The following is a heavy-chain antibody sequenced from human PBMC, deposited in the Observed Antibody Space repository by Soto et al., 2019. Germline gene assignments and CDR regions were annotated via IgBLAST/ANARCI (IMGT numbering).Heavy chain of an antibody. Sequence: VQLVESGGGLVKPGGSLRLSCAASGFTFSSYSMNWVRQAPGKGLEWVSSISSSSSYIYYADSVKGRFTISRDNAKNSLYLQMNSLRAEDTAVYYCARAGTSWTGDAFDIWGQGTMVTVSS. D-gene: IGHD2-2*01. J-gene: IGHJ3*02. CDR2: ISSSSSYI. CDR1: GFTFSSYS. CDR3: ARAGTSWTGDAFDI. V-gene: IGHV3-21*01.